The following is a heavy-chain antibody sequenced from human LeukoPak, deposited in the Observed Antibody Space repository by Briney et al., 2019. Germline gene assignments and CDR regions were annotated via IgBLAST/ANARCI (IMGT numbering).Heavy chain of an antibody. V-gene: IGHV1-8*03. J-gene: IGHJ3*02. CDR3: ARTPRVKEYGDSLVTDAFDI. D-gene: IGHD4-17*01. CDR2: MKPKSGNT. CDR1: GYSFASYD. Sequence: ASVKVACKAAGYSFASYDIDWVRQATGQWLEWIGWMKPKSGNTGYGQKLQGRLTLTRNTSISQAYMGLSSLRSEEPAVYYCARTPRVKEYGDSLVTDAFDIWGQGTMVTVSS.